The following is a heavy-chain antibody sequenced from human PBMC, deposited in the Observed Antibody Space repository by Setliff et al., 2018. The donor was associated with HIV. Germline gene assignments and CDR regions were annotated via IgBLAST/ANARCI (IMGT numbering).Heavy chain of an antibody. CDR3: AREYGAVRKYIDY. Sequence: SVKVSCKASGVTFSNCSISWVRQAPGQGLEWMGGIIPMYGPAHYAQKFQGRVTITPDTSTGTAYMELRSLRSDDTAVYYCAREYGAVRKYIDYWGQGTLVTVSS. D-gene: IGHD3-10*01. J-gene: IGHJ4*02. CDR2: IIPMYGPA. V-gene: IGHV1-69*06. CDR1: GVTFSNCS.